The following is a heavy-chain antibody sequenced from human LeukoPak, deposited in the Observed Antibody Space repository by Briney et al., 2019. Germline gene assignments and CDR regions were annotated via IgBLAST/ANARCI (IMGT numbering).Heavy chain of an antibody. J-gene: IGHJ4*02. CDR3: ARAKDIVVVVAATLGLNY. V-gene: IGHV1-2*02. CDR1: GYTFTGYY. CDR2: INPNSGGT. D-gene: IGHD2-15*01. Sequence: ASVKVSCKASGYTFTGYYMHWVRQAPGQGLEWMGWINPNSGGTNYAQKFKGRVTMTRDTSISTAYMELSRLRSDDTAVYYCARAKDIVVVVAATLGLNYWGQGTLVTVSS.